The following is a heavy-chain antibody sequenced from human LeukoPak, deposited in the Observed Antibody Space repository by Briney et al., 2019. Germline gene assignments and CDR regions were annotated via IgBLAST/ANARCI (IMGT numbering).Heavy chain of an antibody. CDR3: ARGNWNDVAVDD. CDR2: IYPGDSDT. V-gene: IGHV5-51*01. CDR1: GYSFTSYW. J-gene: IGHJ4*02. Sequence: GESLRISRKGSGYSFTSYWLGWVRQMPGKGLEWVGIIYPGDSDTRYSPSFQGQVTISADKSISTAYLQWSSLKASDTAMYYCARGNWNDVAVDDWGQGTLVTVSS. D-gene: IGHD1-1*01.